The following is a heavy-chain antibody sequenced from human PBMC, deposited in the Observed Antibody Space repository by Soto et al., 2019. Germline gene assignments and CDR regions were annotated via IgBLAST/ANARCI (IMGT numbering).Heavy chain of an antibody. Sequence: ASVKVSCKASGYTFTSCGISCVRQAPGQGLEWMGWISAYNGYTNYAQKLQGRVTMTTDTSTSTAYMELRSLRSDDTAVYYCARDGAGYYGSGSYSQKYFDYWGQGTLVTVSS. CDR1: GYTFTSCG. V-gene: IGHV1-18*01. CDR2: ISAYNGYT. D-gene: IGHD3-10*01. J-gene: IGHJ4*02. CDR3: ARDGAGYYGSGSYSQKYFDY.